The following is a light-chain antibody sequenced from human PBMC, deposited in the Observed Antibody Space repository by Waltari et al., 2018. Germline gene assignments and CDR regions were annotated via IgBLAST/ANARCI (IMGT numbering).Light chain of an antibody. Sequence: QSALTQPRSVSGSPGQSVTISCTGTSSDVGGSDYVSWYQHHPGKAPKLVLCDFTKRPSWVPDRFSGSKSGNTASLTISGLQAEDEADYYCCSYAGRYTHVVFGGGTKLTVL. CDR2: DFT. CDR1: SSDVGGSDY. V-gene: IGLV2-11*01. CDR3: CSYAGRYTHVV. J-gene: IGLJ2*01.